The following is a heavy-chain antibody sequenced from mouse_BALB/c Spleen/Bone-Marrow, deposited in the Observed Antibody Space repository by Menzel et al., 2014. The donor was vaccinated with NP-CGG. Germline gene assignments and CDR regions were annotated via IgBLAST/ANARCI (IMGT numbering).Heavy chain of an antibody. D-gene: IGHD1-2*01. CDR3: ARKDYFGYAAMDY. V-gene: IGHV5-17*02. CDR1: GFTFSSFG. CDR2: ISGGSSII. Sequence: EVQLVESGGGLVQPGGSRKLSCAASGFTFSSFGMHWVRQAPEKGLEWVAYISGGSSIIYYADTVKGRFTISRDNPKNTLFLQMTSLRSEDTAIYYCARKDYFGYAAMDYWSQGTSVTVSS. J-gene: IGHJ4*01.